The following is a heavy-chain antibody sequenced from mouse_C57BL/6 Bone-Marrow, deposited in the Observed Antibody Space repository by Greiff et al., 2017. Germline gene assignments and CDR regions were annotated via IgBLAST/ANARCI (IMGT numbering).Heavy chain of an antibody. CDR1: GFNIKDDY. Sequence: EVHLVESGAELVRPGASVKLSCTASGFNIKDDYMHWVKQRPEQGLEWIGWIDPENGDTEYASKFQGKATITADTSSNTAYLQLSSLTSEDTAVYYCTPPAMDYWGQGTSVTVSS. V-gene: IGHV14-4*01. J-gene: IGHJ4*01. CDR3: TPPAMDY. CDR2: IDPENGDT.